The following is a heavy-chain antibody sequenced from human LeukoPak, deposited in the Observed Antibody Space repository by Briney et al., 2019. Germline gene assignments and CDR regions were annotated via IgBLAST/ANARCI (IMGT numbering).Heavy chain of an antibody. CDR3: ATISAQTFDI. D-gene: IGHD5-24*01. J-gene: IGHJ3*02. CDR1: GFTFRSHW. Sequence: PGGSLRLSCVGSGFTFRSHWVNWVRQSPGKGLEWVANIKPDGIDKYYLDSARGRFTVSRDNAQNSAFLQMNSLRVEDTAIYYCATISAQTFDIWGQGTVVSVSS. V-gene: IGHV3-7*01. CDR2: IKPDGIDK.